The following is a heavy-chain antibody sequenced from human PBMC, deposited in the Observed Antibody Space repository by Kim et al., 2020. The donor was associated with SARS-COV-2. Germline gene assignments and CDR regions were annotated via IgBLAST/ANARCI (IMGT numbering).Heavy chain of an antibody. D-gene: IGHD1-26*01. CDR1: GYSFSSYW. CDR3: ARAPTASKWRYFDL. Sequence: GESLKISCKGSGYSFSSYWIGWVRQMPGEGLEWMGIIYPGDSDTRYSPSFQGQVTISADRSISTAYLQWSSLKASDTAMYYCARAPTASKWRYFDLWGRGTLVTVSS. V-gene: IGHV5-51*01. J-gene: IGHJ2*01. CDR2: IYPGDSDT.